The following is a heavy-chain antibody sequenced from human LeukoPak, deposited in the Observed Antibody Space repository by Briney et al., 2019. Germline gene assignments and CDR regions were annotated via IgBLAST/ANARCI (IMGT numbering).Heavy chain of an antibody. Sequence: ASVKVSCKASGYTFTGYYMHWVRQAPGQGLEWMGWINPNSGGTNYAQKFQGRVTMTRDTSISTAYMELGRLRSDDTAVYYCARDLAVTSSPFDYWGQGTLVTVSS. V-gene: IGHV1-2*02. CDR2: INPNSGGT. CDR3: ARDLAVTSSPFDY. CDR1: GYTFTGYY. D-gene: IGHD3-22*01. J-gene: IGHJ4*02.